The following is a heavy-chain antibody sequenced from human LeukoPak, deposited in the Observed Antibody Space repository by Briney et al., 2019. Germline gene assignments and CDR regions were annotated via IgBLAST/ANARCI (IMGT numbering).Heavy chain of an antibody. D-gene: IGHD5-24*01. CDR1: GGTFSSYA. Sequence: SVKVSCKASGGTFSSYAISWVRQAPGQGLEWMGGIIPILGIANHAQKFQGRVTITADKSTSTAYMELSSLRSDDTAVYYCASGRDGDNGEFDYWGQGTLVTVSS. CDR2: IIPILGIA. CDR3: ASGRDGDNGEFDY. V-gene: IGHV1-69*10. J-gene: IGHJ4*02.